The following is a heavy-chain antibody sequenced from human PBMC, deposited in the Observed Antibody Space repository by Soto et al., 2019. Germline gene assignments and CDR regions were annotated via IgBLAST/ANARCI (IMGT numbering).Heavy chain of an antibody. CDR1: GYSFADYK. CDR2: VDPNGGGS. Sequence: ASVKVSCKTSGYSFADYKLHWVRQAPGQGLEWMGWVDPNGGGSNSAQKFQGSVTMTWDTSITTAYLDLTRLTTNDTATYFCATWVDYGDFEGFDFWG. J-gene: IGHJ4*01. D-gene: IGHD4-17*01. V-gene: IGHV1-2*04. CDR3: ATWVDYGDFEGFDF.